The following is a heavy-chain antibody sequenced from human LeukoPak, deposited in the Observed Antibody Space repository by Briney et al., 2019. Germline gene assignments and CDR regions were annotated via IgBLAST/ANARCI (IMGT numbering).Heavy chain of an antibody. CDR1: GFTFSSYS. V-gene: IGHV3-21*01. J-gene: IGHJ4*02. Sequence: PGGSLRLSCVVSGFTFSSYSMNWVRQAPGKGLEWVSYISTSSSNIYYADSVKGRFTISRDNAKNSVYLQMNSLRAEDTAVYYCARDRGNSIVGSDFDSWGQGTLVTVSS. CDR2: ISTSSSNI. CDR3: ARDRGNSIVGSDFDS. D-gene: IGHD1-26*01.